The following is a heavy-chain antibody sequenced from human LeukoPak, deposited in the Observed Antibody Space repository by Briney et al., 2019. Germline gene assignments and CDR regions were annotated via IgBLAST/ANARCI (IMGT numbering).Heavy chain of an antibody. CDR1: GGSISSYY. CDR3: ATSGYSSGSNWFDP. J-gene: IGHJ5*02. CDR2: IYYSGST. D-gene: IGHD6-19*01. V-gene: IGHV4-59*08. Sequence: SETLSLTCTVSGGSISSYYWRWIRQPPGKGLEWIGYIYYSGSTNYNPSLKSRVTISVDTSKNQFSLKLSSVTAADTAVYYCATSGYSSGSNWFDPWGQGTLVTVSS.